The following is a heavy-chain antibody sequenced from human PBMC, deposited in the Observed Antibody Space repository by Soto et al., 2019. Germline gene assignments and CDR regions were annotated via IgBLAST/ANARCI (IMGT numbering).Heavy chain of an antibody. CDR1: GGSISSYY. Sequence: SSETLSLTCTVSGGSISSYYWSWIRQPPGKGLEWIGYIYYSGSTNYNPSLKSRVTISVDTSKNQFSLKLSSVTAADTAVYYCARSNYVFWGGYPPAGVFDIGGQGTMVTVSS. V-gene: IGHV4-59*01. D-gene: IGHD3-3*01. J-gene: IGHJ3*02. CDR2: IYYSGST. CDR3: ARSNYVFWGGYPPAGVFDI.